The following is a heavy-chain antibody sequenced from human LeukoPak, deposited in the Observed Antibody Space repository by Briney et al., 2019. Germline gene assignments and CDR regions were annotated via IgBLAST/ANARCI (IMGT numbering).Heavy chain of an antibody. CDR3: AKDLLLGDYEPFDY. J-gene: IGHJ4*02. CDR1: GFTFSSYA. V-gene: IGHV3-23*01. Sequence: GGSLRLSCAASGFTFSSYAMGWVRQAPGKGLEWVSAISGSGGSTYYADSVKGRFTISRDNSKNTLYLQMNSLRAEDTAVYYCAKDLLLGDYEPFDYWGQGTLVTVSS. D-gene: IGHD4-17*01. CDR2: ISGSGGST.